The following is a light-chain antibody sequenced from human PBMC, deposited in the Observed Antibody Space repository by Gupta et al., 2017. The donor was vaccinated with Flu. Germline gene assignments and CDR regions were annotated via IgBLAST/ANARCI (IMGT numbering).Light chain of an antibody. CDR3: QQYNYWPWT. CDR1: RSVSSN. J-gene: IGKJ1*01. CDR2: GAS. Sequence: VMTQSPATLSVSPGERVTLSCRASRSVSSNLAWYQQTPGQAPRLLLYGASTRATAIPGRFSGSGSGIEFTLTISSLQSEDFAIYYCQQYNYWPWTFGQGTKVEIK. V-gene: IGKV3-15*01.